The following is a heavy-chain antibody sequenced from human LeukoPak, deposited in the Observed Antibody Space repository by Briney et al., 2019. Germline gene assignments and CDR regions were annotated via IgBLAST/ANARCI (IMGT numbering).Heavy chain of an antibody. D-gene: IGHD3-22*01. V-gene: IGHV4-31*03. CDR3: ARLSSSGDAAWLDY. CDR1: GGFISIGRYY. CDR2: IYHSGST. J-gene: IGHJ4*02. Sequence: PSETLSLTCNVSGGFISIGRYYWGWIRQHPGKGLECIGYIYHSGSTYYNPSLKSRFTISLDPSKNQFSLKLSSVTAADTAVYYCARLSSSGDAAWLDYWGQGTLVTVSS.